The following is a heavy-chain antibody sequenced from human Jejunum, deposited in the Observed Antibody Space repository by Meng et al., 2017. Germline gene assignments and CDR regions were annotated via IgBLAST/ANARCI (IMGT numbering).Heavy chain of an antibody. CDR1: GDYISSTSW. CDR2: IYHSGRS. V-gene: IGHV4-4*02. J-gene: IGHJ4*02. D-gene: IGHD3-16*01. CDR3: ARGVGDIRFGFDY. Sequence: QVHLQESGPGLVKPSGTLSLTCEVSGDYISSTSWWDWLRQPPGKGLEWIGEIYHSGRSNFIPSLKSRVSISLDESKNQFSLTLNSVTAADTAVYYCARGVGDIRFGFDYWGQGILVTVSS.